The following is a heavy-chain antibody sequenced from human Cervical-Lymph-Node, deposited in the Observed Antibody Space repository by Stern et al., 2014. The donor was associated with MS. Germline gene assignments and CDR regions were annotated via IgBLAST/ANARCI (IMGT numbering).Heavy chain of an antibody. J-gene: IGHJ5*01. CDR3: ARVTGRGTRQNWFDS. CDR2: IYSDGST. Sequence: QLQLQESGPGLVKPSETVSLTCTVSGGSMSSKYWNWIRQPPGKGLEWIGYIYSDGSTNYKPSLKSRVIISLDTSTNQFSLRLTSVTAADTAVYYCARVTGRGTRQNWFDSWGQGTLVTVSS. V-gene: IGHV4-59*01. CDR1: GGSMSSKY. D-gene: IGHD1-26*01.